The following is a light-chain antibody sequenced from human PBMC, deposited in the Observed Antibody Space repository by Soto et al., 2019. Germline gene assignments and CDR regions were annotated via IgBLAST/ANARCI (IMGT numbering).Light chain of an antibody. V-gene: IGLV2-8*01. J-gene: IGLJ1*01. CDR3: LSHSGSSNV. Sequence: QSALTQPPSASGSPGQSVAISCTGTSRDVGASDYVSWYQQHSGKAPKLLLYEVNKRPSGVPDRFSGSKSGNTASLTVSALLAYDEADYYCLSHSGSSNVLGTGTKLTVL. CDR2: EVN. CDR1: SRDVGASDY.